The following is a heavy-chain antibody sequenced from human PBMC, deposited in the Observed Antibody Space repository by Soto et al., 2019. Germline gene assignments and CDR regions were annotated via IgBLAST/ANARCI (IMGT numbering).Heavy chain of an antibody. CDR1: GITFSSYA. CDR2: ISNRGDTT. CDR3: AKDKEVATIGGAFDY. V-gene: IGHV3-23*01. D-gene: IGHD5-12*01. J-gene: IGHJ4*02. Sequence: EVQLLESGGGLVQPGGSLRLSSADSGITFSSYAMNWVRQAPGKGLEWVSVISNRGDTTYYADSVKGRFTISRDNSKNTLYLQLNSLRAEDTAMYYCAKDKEVATIGGAFDYWGQGTLLTVSS.